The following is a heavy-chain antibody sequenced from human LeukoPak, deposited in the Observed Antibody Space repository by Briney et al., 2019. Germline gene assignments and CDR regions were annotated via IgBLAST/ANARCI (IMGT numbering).Heavy chain of an antibody. Sequence: GGSLRLSCAASGFTFSNYGMSWVRQAPGKGLEWVSVIRGSGGGTYYADSVKGRFTISRDNSKNTVYLQMNSLRAEDTAVYYCVKARMPHCGTDCLESWGQGTLVTVS. CDR2: IRGSGGGT. V-gene: IGHV3-23*01. CDR3: VKARMPHCGTDCLES. D-gene: IGHD2-21*02. J-gene: IGHJ4*02. CDR1: GFTFSNYG.